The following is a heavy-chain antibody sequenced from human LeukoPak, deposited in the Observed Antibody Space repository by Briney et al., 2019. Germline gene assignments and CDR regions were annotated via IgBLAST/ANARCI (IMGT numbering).Heavy chain of an antibody. CDR3: ARDPMAGTFRAFDS. Sequence: KPSETLSLTCTVSGGSISSYYWSWIRQPAGKGLEWIGRIYSRGSTNYNPSLQSRVTTSIDTSKNQNSLKLNSMTAADTAVYYCARDPMAGTFRAFDSWGQGTMVTVSS. CDR2: IYSRGST. CDR1: GGSISSYY. D-gene: IGHD6-19*01. J-gene: IGHJ3*02. V-gene: IGHV4-4*07.